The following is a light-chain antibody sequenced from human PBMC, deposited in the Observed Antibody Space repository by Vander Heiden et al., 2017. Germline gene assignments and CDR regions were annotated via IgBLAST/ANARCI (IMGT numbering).Light chain of an antibody. J-gene: IGKJ1*01. CDR2: AAS. V-gene: IGKV1-6*01. Sequence: IHITQSPSSLSASVGDTISTTCRASHDIGSYLGWYQQKPGKAPKLLIYAASKLQSGVPSRFSGSGSGTDFTLTISRLQPEDFASYFCQQDYNSPRTFGPGTKVEIK. CDR1: HDIGSY. CDR3: QQDYNSPRT.